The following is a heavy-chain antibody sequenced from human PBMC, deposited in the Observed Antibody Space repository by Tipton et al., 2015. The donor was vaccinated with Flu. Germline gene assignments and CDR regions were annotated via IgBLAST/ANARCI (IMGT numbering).Heavy chain of an antibody. J-gene: IGHJ6*02. CDR2: IASAGDT. D-gene: IGHD6-13*01. CDR1: GFTFSSYD. V-gene: IGHV3-13*01. Sequence: SLRLSCPASGFTFSSYDMHWVRQATGKGLEWVSAIASAGDTYYLDSVKGRFTISRDNAKNSLYLQMSSLRVGDTAVYYCARGPLPDSNWYNGMDVWGQGTTVTVSS. CDR3: ARGPLPDSNWYNGMDV.